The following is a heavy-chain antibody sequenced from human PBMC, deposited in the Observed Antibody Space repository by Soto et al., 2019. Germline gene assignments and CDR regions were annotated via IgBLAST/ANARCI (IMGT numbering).Heavy chain of an antibody. V-gene: IGHV4-59*08. J-gene: IGHJ4*02. Sequence: SETLSLTCTVSGGCMSSYYWSWIRQPPGKGLEWIGYIYYSGSTNYNPSLKSRVTISVDTSKNQFSLKLNSMTAADTAVYYCARHNYGSGSTYFDYWGQGTLVTVSS. CDR1: GGCMSSYY. CDR2: IYYSGST. D-gene: IGHD3-10*01. CDR3: ARHNYGSGSTYFDY.